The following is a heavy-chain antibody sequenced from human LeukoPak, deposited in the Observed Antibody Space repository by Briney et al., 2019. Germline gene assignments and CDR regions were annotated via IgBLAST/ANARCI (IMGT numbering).Heavy chain of an antibody. D-gene: IGHD5-18*01. CDR3: ARFGIVDTAMALN. J-gene: IGHJ4*02. CDR1: GGSISSSNW. Sequence: PSETLSLTCAVSGGSISSSNWWSWVRQPPGKGLEWIGEIYHSGSTNYNPSLKSRVTISVDKSKNQFSLKLSSVTAADTAVYYCARFGIVDTAMALNWGQGTLVTVSS. CDR2: IYHSGST. V-gene: IGHV4-4*02.